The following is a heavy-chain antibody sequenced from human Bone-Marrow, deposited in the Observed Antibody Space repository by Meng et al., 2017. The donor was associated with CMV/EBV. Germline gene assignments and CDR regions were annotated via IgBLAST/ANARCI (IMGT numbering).Heavy chain of an antibody. CDR3: ASVSSIASRPFDY. D-gene: IGHD6-6*01. J-gene: IGHJ4*02. CDR1: GYTFTSYY. CDR2: INPSGGST. Sequence: ASVKVSCKASGYTFTSYYVHWVRQAPGQGLEWMGIINPSGGSTSYAQKFQGRVTMTRDTSTSTVYMELSSLRSEDTAVYDCASVSSIASRPFDYRGQGKLVTVSS. V-gene: IGHV1-46*01.